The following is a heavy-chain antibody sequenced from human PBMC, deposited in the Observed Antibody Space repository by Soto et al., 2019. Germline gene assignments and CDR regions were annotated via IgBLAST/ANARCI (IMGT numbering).Heavy chain of an antibody. CDR2: VSYRGDT. D-gene: IGHD6-25*01. CDR1: GGSISSSSHY. V-gene: IGHV4-39*01. CDR3: VSPPGGRDY. Sequence: QLLLQESGPGLVKPSETLSLTCTVSGGSISSSSHYWAWIRQPPGKGLEWIGSVSYRGDTYYNPSLRSRVTISVGTSKSQFSLSLSSVTAADTAVYYCVSPPGGRDYWSQGTLVTVSS. J-gene: IGHJ4*02.